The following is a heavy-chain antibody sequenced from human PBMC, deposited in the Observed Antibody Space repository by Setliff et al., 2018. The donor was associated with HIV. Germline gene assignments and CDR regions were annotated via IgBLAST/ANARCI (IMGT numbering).Heavy chain of an antibody. D-gene: IGHD2-15*01. J-gene: IGHJ6*03. CDR2: IHTSGTT. CDR3: AREYYRSGGYYSGWKYYYMDV. V-gene: IGHV4-4*08. CDR1: GDSSSNDY. Sequence: SETLSLTCTVSGDSSSNDYWTWVRQPPGKGLEWIGNIHTSGTTKYNPSLNSRVTISVDMSKSQSSLRLSSVAAADTAMYYCAREYYRSGGYYSGWKYYYMDVWGKGTTVTVS.